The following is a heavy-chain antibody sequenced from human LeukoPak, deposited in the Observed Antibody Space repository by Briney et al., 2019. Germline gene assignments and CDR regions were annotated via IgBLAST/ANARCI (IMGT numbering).Heavy chain of an antibody. D-gene: IGHD6-13*01. CDR1: GFTFSSDA. J-gene: IGHJ4*02. V-gene: IGHV3-64*01. Sequence: GGSLRLSCAASGFTFSSDAMHWVRQAPGKGLEYVSAISSNGGTTHYGNSVKGRFTISRDNSKNTLYLQMHSLRAEDTAVYYCVKDYSTIAAAANPLFDYWGQGALVTVSS. CDR2: ISSNGGTT. CDR3: VKDYSTIAAAANPLFDY.